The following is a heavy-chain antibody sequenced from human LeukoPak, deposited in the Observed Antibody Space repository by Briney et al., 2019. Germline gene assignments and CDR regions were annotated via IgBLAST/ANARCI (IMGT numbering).Heavy chain of an antibody. CDR2: ISYDGNNK. V-gene: IGHV3-30*18. D-gene: IGHD5-18*01. CDR3: AKDPSLYSYGTNYFDY. Sequence: PGRSLRLSCAASGFTFSSYGMHWVRQAPGKGLEWVAVISYDGNNKYYADSVKGRFTISRDNSKNTLYLQMNSLRAEDTAVYYRAKDPSLYSYGTNYFDYWGQGTLVTVSS. CDR1: GFTFSSYG. J-gene: IGHJ4*02.